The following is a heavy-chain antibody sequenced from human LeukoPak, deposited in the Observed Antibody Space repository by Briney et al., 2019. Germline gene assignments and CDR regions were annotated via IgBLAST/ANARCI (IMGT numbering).Heavy chain of an antibody. D-gene: IGHD3-22*01. V-gene: IGHV1-46*01. Sequence: SVKVSCKASGYTFTSYYVHWVRQAPGQGLEWMGIINPSGGSTSYAQKFQGRVTMTRDTSTSTVYMELSSLRSEDTAVYYCARNKWNYYDSSGYYFFDYWGQGTLVTVSS. J-gene: IGHJ4*02. CDR3: ARNKWNYYDSSGYYFFDY. CDR1: GYTFTSYY. CDR2: INPSGGST.